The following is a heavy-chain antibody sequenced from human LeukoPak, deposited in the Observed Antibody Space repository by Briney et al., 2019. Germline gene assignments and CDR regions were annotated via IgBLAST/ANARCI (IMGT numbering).Heavy chain of an antibody. J-gene: IGHJ4*02. V-gene: IGHV3-53*01. CDR3: ARLAARPY. CDR2: IYADGGT. Sequence: GGSLRLSCAVSGFTVSTNFMSWVRQAPGRRLEWVSIIYADGGTSYADSVKGRFTISRDNSKNTVYLQMSSLRAEDTAVYYCARLAARPYWGQGTLVTVSS. CDR1: GFTVSTNF. D-gene: IGHD6-6*01.